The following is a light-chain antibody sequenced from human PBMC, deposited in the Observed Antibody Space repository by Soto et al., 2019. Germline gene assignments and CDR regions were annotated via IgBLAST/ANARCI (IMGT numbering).Light chain of an antibody. CDR3: QQYGSSPWT. CDR1: QSVSSSY. Sequence: EIVLTQSPGPLSFSPGERATLSCKSSQSVSSSYLAWYQQKPGQAPRLLIYGASSRATGIPDRFSGSGSGTDFTLTISRLEPEDVAVYYCQQYGSSPWTFGQGTKVDIK. CDR2: GAS. J-gene: IGKJ1*01. V-gene: IGKV3-20*01.